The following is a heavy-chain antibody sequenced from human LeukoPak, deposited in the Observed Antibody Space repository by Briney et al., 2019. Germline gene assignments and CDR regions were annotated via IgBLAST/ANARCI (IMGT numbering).Heavy chain of an antibody. CDR3: ARVRYGSGSYYFDN. V-gene: IGHV4-61*01. D-gene: IGHD3-10*01. Sequence: SETLSLTCTVSGGSVSNASYYWSWIRQPPGKGLDWIGYVYYSGSTNYSPSLQSRVTVSVDTSKIQFSLKLTSVTAADTAVYYCARVRYGSGSYYFDNWGQGTLVTVSS. J-gene: IGHJ4*02. CDR1: GGSVSNASYY. CDR2: VYYSGST.